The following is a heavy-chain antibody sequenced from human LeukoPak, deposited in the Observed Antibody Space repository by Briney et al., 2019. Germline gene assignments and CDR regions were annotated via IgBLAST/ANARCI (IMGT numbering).Heavy chain of an antibody. CDR3: ARVFVGAPKD. Sequence: GGSLRLSCAASGFTFSDYYMSWIRQAPGKGLEWLSYISGSSSYIYYADSLKGRFTISRDNAKNSLYLQMNSLRAEDTAVYYCARVFVGAPKDWGQGTLVTVSS. V-gene: IGHV3-11*05. J-gene: IGHJ4*02. CDR1: GFTFSDYY. CDR2: ISGSSSYI. D-gene: IGHD1-26*01.